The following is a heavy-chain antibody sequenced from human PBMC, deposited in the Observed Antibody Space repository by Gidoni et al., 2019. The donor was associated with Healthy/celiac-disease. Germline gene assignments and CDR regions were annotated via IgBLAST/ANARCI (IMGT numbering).Heavy chain of an antibody. D-gene: IGHD3-16*01. CDR2: IIPIFGTA. CDR3: ARERSPRQITTWGYAEYFQH. V-gene: IGHV1-69*01. J-gene: IGHJ1*01. Sequence: QVQLVQSGAEVKKPGSSVKVSCKASGATFSSYAISWVRQAPGQGLEWMGGIIPIFGTANYAQKFQGRVTITADESTSTAYMELSSLRSEDTAVYYCARERSPRQITTWGYAEYFQHWGQGTLVTVSS. CDR1: GATFSSYA.